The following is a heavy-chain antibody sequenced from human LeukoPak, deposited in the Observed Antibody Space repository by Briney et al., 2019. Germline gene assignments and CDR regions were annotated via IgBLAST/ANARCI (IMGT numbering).Heavy chain of an antibody. J-gene: IGHJ4*02. D-gene: IGHD2-15*01. CDR2: IYHSGST. Sequence: SETLSLTCTVSGGSISSSSYYWGWIRQPPGKGLEWIGSIYHSGSTYYNPSLKSRVTISVDTSKNQFSLKLSSVTAADTAVYYCARKNPYRTQFDYWGQGTLVTVSS. V-gene: IGHV4-39*07. CDR1: GGSISSSSYY. CDR3: ARKNPYRTQFDY.